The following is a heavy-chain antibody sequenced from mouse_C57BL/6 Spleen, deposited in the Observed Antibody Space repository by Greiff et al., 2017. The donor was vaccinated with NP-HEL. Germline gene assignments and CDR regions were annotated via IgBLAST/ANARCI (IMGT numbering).Heavy chain of an antibody. CDR1: GYTFTSYT. J-gene: IGHJ3*01. CDR3: ARREGYDLFAY. D-gene: IGHD2-2*01. Sequence: QVHVKQSGAELSRPGASVKMSCKASGYTFTSYTMHWVKQRPGQGLEWIGYINPSSGYTKYNQKFKDKATLTADKSSSTAYMQLSSLTSEDSAVYYCARREGYDLFAYWGQGTLVTVSA. CDR2: INPSSGYT. V-gene: IGHV1-4*01.